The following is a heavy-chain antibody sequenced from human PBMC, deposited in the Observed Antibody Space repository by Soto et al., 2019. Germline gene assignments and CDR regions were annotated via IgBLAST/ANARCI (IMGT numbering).Heavy chain of an antibody. Sequence: QMHLLESGGGLVKPGGSLRLSCEASGFTFSNHYMAWIRQAPGKGLEWVSYISTSGTSTFYADSVKGRFTISRDNAKDSLFLQMNSLRVDDTAVYFCARDGVLFRAGFDSWGQGTLVTVAS. CDR2: ISTSGTST. D-gene: IGHD3-3*01. J-gene: IGHJ4*02. V-gene: IGHV3-11*01. CDR1: GFTFSNHY. CDR3: ARDGVLFRAGFDS.